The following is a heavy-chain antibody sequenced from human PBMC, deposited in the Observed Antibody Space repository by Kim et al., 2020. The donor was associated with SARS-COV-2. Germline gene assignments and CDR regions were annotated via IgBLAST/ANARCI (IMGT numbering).Heavy chain of an antibody. D-gene: IGHD1-26*01. CDR1: GFTFSSYG. CDR2: ISYDGSNK. Sequence: GGSLRLSCAASGFTFSSYGMHWVRQAPGKGLQWVAVISYDGSNKYYGDSVKGRFTISRDNSKNTLYLQMNTLRTEDTAVYYCAKGWARHEWELLMEYWGQGTLVTVSS. V-gene: IGHV3-30*18. J-gene: IGHJ4*02. CDR3: AKGWARHEWELLMEY.